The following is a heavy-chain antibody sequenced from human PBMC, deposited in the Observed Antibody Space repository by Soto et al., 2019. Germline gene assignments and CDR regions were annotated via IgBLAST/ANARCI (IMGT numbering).Heavy chain of an antibody. J-gene: IGHJ3*02. CDR3: ARQETPSAFDI. Sequence: QVQLVESGGGVVQPGRSLRLSCAASGFTFSSYGMHWVRQAPGKGLEWVAVIWYDGSNKYYADSVKGRFTISRDNSKNTLYLQMNSLRAEDTAVYYCARQETPSAFDIWGQGTMVTVSS. CDR2: IWYDGSNK. V-gene: IGHV3-33*01. CDR1: GFTFSSYG.